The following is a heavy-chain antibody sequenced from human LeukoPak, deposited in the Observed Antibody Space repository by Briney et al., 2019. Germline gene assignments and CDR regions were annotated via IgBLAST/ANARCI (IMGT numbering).Heavy chain of an antibody. CDR1: GFNFNHAW. CDR3: VGRPWNFDY. J-gene: IGHJ4*02. Sequence: GGSLRLSCTASGFNFNHAWMTWVRQAPGKGLEWVGRIKSKNDGETTDFAAPVKGRFTISRDESKRMMFLEMQSLKTEDTAVYYCVGRPWNFDYWGQGTLVTVSS. V-gene: IGHV3-15*01. CDR2: IKSKNDGETT. D-gene: IGHD1-1*01.